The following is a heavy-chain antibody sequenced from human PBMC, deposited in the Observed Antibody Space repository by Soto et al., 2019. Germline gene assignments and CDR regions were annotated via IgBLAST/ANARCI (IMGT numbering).Heavy chain of an antibody. CDR2: ISAYNRNT. CDR1: GYTFTSYG. D-gene: IGHD6-13*01. CDR3: ARVIAAAADFDY. Sequence: QVQLVQSGAEVKKPGASVKVSCKASGYTFTSYGISWVRQAPGQGLEGMGWISAYNRNTNYAQRLQGRVTMTPDTSTSTAHMELRSLRSDDTAVYYCARVIAAAADFDYWGKGTLVTVSS. V-gene: IGHV1-18*01. J-gene: IGHJ4*02.